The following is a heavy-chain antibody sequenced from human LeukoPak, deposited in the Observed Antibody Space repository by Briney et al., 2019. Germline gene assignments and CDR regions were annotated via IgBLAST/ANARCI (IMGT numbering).Heavy chain of an antibody. Sequence: PSQTLSLTCTVSGGSISSGDYYWSWIRQPPGKGLVWIGYIYYSGSTYDNPSLKRRVTISVDTSKNQFSLKLSSVSAADTAVYYCARERPPNYSSSWSYFDYWGQGTLVTVSS. J-gene: IGHJ4*02. CDR3: ARERPPNYSSSWSYFDY. CDR1: GGSISSGDYY. CDR2: IYYSGST. D-gene: IGHD6-6*01. V-gene: IGHV4-30-4*08.